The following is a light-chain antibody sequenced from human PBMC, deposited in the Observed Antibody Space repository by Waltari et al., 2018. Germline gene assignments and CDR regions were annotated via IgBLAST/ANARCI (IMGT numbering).Light chain of an antibody. J-gene: IGLJ3*02. Sequence: QSVLTQPPSASGTPGQRVTISCSGSQSNVGDNVGTWYHQVPGTAPKLVIYRNDQRPSGVPDRFTASKSGTSASLAISGLQSEDEGDYYCATWDDSPTGRWVFGGGTRVTVL. CDR1: QSNVGDNV. CDR2: RND. CDR3: ATWDDSPTGRWV. V-gene: IGLV1-44*01.